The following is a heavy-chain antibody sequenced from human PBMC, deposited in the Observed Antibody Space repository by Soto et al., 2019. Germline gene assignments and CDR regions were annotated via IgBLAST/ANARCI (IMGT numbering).Heavy chain of an antibody. Sequence: QVHLQESGPGLVKPSGTLSLTCAVSGGSISSYSSNWWSWVRQPPGKGLEWIGEIYHTGSTNYNPSLRSRITISVDKSRNQFSLNLSSVTAADTAVYFCARTHIAPVGVRPNYYGMDVWGQGTTVTVSS. D-gene: IGHD6-13*01. CDR3: ARTHIAPVGVRPNYYGMDV. J-gene: IGHJ6*02. V-gene: IGHV4-4*02. CDR2: IYHTGST. CDR1: GGSISSYSSNW.